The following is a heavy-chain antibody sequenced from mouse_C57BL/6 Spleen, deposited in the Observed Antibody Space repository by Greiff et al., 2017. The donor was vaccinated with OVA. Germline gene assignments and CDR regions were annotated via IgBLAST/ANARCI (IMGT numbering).Heavy chain of an antibody. CDR2: IIPNNGGT. J-gene: IGHJ4*01. V-gene: IGHV1-18*01. CDR3: ARKDYYGSGYDALDD. CDR1: GYTFTDYN. Sequence: VQLQQSGPELVKPGASVKIPCKASGYTFTDYNMDWVKQSHGKSLEWIGDIIPNNGGTIYNQKFKGKATFTVDTSSSTAYMELRSLTSADTTDYYCARKDYYGSGYDALDDWGKGTSVTVSA. D-gene: IGHD1-1*01.